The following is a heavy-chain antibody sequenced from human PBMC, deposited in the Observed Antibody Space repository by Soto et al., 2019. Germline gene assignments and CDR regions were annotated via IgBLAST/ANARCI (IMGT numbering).Heavy chain of an antibody. CDR3: ARTPALITFGGVIDYYYYGMDV. CDR2: INSDGSST. J-gene: IGHJ6*02. Sequence: GGSLRLSCAASGFTFSSYWMHWVRQAPGKGLVWVSRINSDGSSTSYADSVKGRFTISRDNANNTLYLQMNSLRAGDTAVYYCARTPALITFGGVIDYYYYGMDVWGQGTTVTVSS. D-gene: IGHD3-16*02. CDR1: GFTFSSYW. V-gene: IGHV3-74*01.